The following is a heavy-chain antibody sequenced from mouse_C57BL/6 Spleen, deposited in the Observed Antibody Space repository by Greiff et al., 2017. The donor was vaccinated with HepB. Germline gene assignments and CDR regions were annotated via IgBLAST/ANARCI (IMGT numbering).Heavy chain of an antibody. CDR2: IYPGDGDT. CDR3: ARRGTAQACFDY. Sequence: QVQLQQSGPELVKPGASVKISCKASGYAFSSYWMNWVKQRPGKGLEWIGRIYPGDGDTNYNGKFKGKATLTADKSSSTAYMQLSSLTSEDSAVYCCARRGTAQACFDYWGQGTTLTVSS. CDR1: GYAFSSYW. V-gene: IGHV1-82*01. D-gene: IGHD3-2*02. J-gene: IGHJ2*01.